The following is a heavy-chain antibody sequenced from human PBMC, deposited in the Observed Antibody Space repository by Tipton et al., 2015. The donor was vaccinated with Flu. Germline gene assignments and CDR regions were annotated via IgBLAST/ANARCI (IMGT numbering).Heavy chain of an antibody. J-gene: IGHJ4*02. V-gene: IGHV1-69*06. CDR2: ILAIFGTA. Sequence: QSGAEVKKPGSSVKVSCKAIGGTLSSYAISWVRQAPGQGLEWLGGILAIFGTANYAQKFQGRVTITADKSTNTAYMELSSLMSEDTALYYCATSPTYTPTHFDSWGQGTLVTVSS. CDR3: ATSPTYTPTHFDS. CDR1: GGTLSSYA.